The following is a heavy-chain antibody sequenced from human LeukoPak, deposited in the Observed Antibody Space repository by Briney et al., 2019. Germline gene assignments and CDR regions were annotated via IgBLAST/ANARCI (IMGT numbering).Heavy chain of an antibody. CDR3: ARGRGDFWSGSSYYFDS. J-gene: IGHJ4*02. Sequence: SQTLSLTCTISGGSISSGDYYWNWIRQPPGKGLEWIGYISYSGSTYYNPSLKSRVTTSVETSKNHFSLNLNSVTAADTAVYYCARGRGDFWSGSSYYFDSWGQGTLVTVSS. D-gene: IGHD3-3*01. CDR2: ISYSGST. CDR1: GGSISSGDYY. V-gene: IGHV4-30-4*08.